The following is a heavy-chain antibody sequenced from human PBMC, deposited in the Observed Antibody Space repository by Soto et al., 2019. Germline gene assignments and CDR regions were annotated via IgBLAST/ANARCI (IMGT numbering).Heavy chain of an antibody. Sequence: SETLSLTCTVSGGSISSSSYYWGWIRQPPGKGLEWIGSIYYSGSTYYNPSLKSRVTISVDTSKNQFSLKLSSVTAADTAVYYCAREDEARGSYFLSEYYYYGMDVWGQGTTVTVSS. CDR1: GGSISSSSYY. J-gene: IGHJ6*02. V-gene: IGHV4-39*02. CDR2: IYYSGST. D-gene: IGHD1-26*01. CDR3: AREDEARGSYFLSEYYYYGMDV.